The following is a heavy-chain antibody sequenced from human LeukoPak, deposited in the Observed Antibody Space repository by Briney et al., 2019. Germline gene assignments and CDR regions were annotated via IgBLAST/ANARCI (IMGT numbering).Heavy chain of an antibody. V-gene: IGHV3-7*01. CDR2: IKEDGGEQ. Sequence: PGGSLRLSCAVSGFTFRTYWMSWVRQAPGKGLEWVANIKEDGGEQYYVNSLKGRFTISRDNVKNSLYLQMNSLRVEDSAVYYCARDSFETDIDYWGQGTLVTVSS. J-gene: IGHJ4*02. D-gene: IGHD1-14*01. CDR3: ARDSFETDIDY. CDR1: GFTFRTYW.